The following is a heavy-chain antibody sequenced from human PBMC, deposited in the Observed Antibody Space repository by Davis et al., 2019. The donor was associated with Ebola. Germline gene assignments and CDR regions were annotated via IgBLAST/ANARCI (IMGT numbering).Heavy chain of an antibody. CDR3: ASEAVAGVDY. D-gene: IGHD6-19*01. CDR1: GYSFTSYW. Sequence: GESLKISCKGSGYSFTSYWISWVRQAPGQGLEWMGWISAYNGNTNYAQKLQGRVTMTTDTSTSTAYMELRSLRSDDTAVYYCASEAVAGVDYWGQGTLVTVSS. J-gene: IGHJ4*02. CDR2: ISAYNGNT. V-gene: IGHV1-18*04.